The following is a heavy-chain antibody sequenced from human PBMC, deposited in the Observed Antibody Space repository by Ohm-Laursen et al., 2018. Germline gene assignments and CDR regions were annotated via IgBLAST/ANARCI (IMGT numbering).Heavy chain of an antibody. V-gene: IGHV3-23*01. D-gene: IGHD6-13*01. J-gene: IGHJ4*02. CDR1: GFIFSSYA. Sequence: SLRLSCAAAGFIFSSYAMSWVRPAPGKGLEWVSAITVNGDNTFYADSVKGRFTISRDNSKNTLYLQMNSLTAEDTAAYYCEGKGSQQLYWGQGTLVTVSS. CDR3: EGKGSQQLY. CDR2: ITVNGDNT.